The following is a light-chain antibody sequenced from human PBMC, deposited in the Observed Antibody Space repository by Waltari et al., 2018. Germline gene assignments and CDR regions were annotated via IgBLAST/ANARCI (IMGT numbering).Light chain of an antibody. Sequence: HSVLTQPPSASGTPGQRVTISCSGSSSNIGTHYVDWYQQLPGTAPKLLMYKDDQRPSGVPARFSGSKSCTSASLAIRGLRSEDEADYYCATWDDGLSGVFGGGTKLTVL. CDR3: ATWDDGLSGV. V-gene: IGLV1-47*01. CDR2: KDD. J-gene: IGLJ2*01. CDR1: SSNIGTHY.